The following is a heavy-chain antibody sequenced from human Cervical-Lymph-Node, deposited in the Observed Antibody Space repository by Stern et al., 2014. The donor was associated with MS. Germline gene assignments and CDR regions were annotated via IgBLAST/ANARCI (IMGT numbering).Heavy chain of an antibody. CDR1: GGTFSSSA. D-gene: IGHD3-3*01. V-gene: IGHV1-69*01. Sequence: QVQLVQSGAEVKKPGSSVKVSCKASGGTFSSSAINWVRQAPGQGLEWMGRIIPVFGTANYAQNFQGRVTITADESTTTAYMELSSLRSEDTAVYYCAKDGGLTMNNWFDPGAREPWSPSPQ. J-gene: IGHJ5*02. CDR2: IIPVFGTA. CDR3: AKDGGLTMNNWFDP.